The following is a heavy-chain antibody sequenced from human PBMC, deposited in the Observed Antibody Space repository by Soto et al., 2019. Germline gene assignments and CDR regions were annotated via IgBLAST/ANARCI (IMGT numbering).Heavy chain of an antibody. CDR3: ARGAPRGRSSDFDY. Sequence: GGSLRLSCAASGFTFSSYGMHWVRQAPGKGLEWVAVIWYDGSNKYYADSVKGRFTISRDNSKNTLYLQMNSLRAEDTAVYYCARGAPRGRSSDFDYWGQGTLVTVYS. CDR2: IWYDGSNK. D-gene: IGHD6-13*01. J-gene: IGHJ4*02. V-gene: IGHV3-33*01. CDR1: GFTFSSYG.